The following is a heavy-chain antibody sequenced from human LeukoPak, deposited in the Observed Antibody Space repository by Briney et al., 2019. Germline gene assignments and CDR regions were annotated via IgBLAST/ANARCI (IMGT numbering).Heavy chain of an antibody. D-gene: IGHD3-3*02. CDR2: IYYSGST. J-gene: IGHJ4*02. CDR1: GGSISSYY. Sequence: PSETLSLTCTVSGGSISSYYWSWIRQPPGKGLEWIRYIYYSGSTTYNPSLKSRVTISVDTSKNQFSLRLSSVTAADTAVYYCARQRSFLESTDTVDYWGQGTLVTVSS. V-gene: IGHV4-59*08. CDR3: ARQRSFLESTDTVDY.